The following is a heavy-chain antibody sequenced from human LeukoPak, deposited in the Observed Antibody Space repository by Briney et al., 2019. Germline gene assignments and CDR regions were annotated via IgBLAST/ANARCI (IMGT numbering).Heavy chain of an antibody. Sequence: GGSLRLSCVASGFTFTTYAMDWVRQAPGKGLEWVANIREDESERNYVDSVRGRFTISRDNAWNSLYLQMDSLRPEDTAVYHCAREYWSRLDWGRGTLVTVSS. J-gene: IGHJ4*02. V-gene: IGHV3-7*01. D-gene: IGHD2-15*01. CDR3: AREYWSRLD. CDR2: IREDESER. CDR1: GFTFTTYA.